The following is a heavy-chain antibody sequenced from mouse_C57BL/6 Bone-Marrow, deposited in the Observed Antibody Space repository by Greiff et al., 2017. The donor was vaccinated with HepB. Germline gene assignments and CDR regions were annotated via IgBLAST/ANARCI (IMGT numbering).Heavy chain of an antibody. D-gene: IGHD1-1*01. J-gene: IGHJ1*03. CDR2: IWSGGST. V-gene: IGHV2-2*01. CDR3: ARGGYYYGSRDWYFDV. CDR1: GFSLTSYG. Sequence: VQLQESGPGLVQPSQSLSITCTVSGFSLTSYGVHWVRQSPGKGLEWLGVIWSGGSTDYNAAFISRLSISKDNSKSQVFFKMNSLQADDTAIYYCARGGYYYGSRDWYFDVWGTGTTVTVSS.